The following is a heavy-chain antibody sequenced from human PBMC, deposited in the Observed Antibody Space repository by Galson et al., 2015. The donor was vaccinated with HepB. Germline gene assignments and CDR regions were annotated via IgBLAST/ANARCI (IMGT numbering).Heavy chain of an antibody. Sequence: SLRVSCAASGFTFTSYAMNWVRQAPGKRLEWVSAISGSGGSTYYADSVKGRFTISRDNSKNTLYLQMNSLRAEDTAVYYCACTDISTLGAFDIWGQGTMVTVSS. V-gene: IGHV3-23*01. CDR2: ISGSGGST. CDR1: GFTFTSYA. D-gene: IGHD2-2*01. J-gene: IGHJ3*02. CDR3: ACTDISTLGAFDI.